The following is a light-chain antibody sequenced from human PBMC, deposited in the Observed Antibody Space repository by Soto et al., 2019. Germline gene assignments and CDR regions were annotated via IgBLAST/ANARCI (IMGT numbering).Light chain of an antibody. Sequence: EIVMTQSPATLSVSPGERATLSCRASQSVTNNLAWYQQKPDQAPRLLIYGASTRATGVPARFSGRGSGTDFTLAISSLQSEDFAVYYCTPYKRWPLTFGGGTKVDIK. J-gene: IGKJ4*01. V-gene: IGKV3-15*01. CDR3: TPYKRWPLT. CDR1: QSVTNN. CDR2: GAS.